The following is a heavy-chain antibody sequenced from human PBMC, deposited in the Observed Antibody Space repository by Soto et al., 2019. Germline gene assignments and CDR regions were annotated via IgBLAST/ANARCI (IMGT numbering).Heavy chain of an antibody. CDR1: GFTFSSYG. Sequence: ESGGGVVQPGRSLRLSCAASGFTFSSYGMHWVRQAPGKGLEWVAVISYDGSNKYYADSVKGRFTISRDNSKNTLYLQMNSRRAEDTAVXXXXXXXXXXXXXXFXCWGQGTMVTVSS. CDR2: ISYDGSNK. CDR3: XXXXXXXXXXXFXC. V-gene: IGHV3-30*03. J-gene: IGHJ3*01.